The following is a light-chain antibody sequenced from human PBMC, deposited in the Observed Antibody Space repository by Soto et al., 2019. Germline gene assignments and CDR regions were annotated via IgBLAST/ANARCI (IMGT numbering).Light chain of an antibody. Sequence: QPVLTQSPSASASLGASVKLTCTLSSGHNSYAIAWHQQQPEKGPRYVMKINNDGSHIKGDGIPDRFSGSSSGAERYLTISSLQSEDEADYFCASYRSANTLVVFGTGTKLTVL. J-gene: IGLJ1*01. CDR1: SGHNSYA. CDR3: ASYRSANTLVV. CDR2: INNDGSH. V-gene: IGLV4-69*02.